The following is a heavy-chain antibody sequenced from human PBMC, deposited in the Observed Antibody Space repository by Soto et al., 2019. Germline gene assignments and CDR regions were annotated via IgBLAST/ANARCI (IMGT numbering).Heavy chain of an antibody. V-gene: IGHV3-11*01. CDR2: ISSSGSTI. Sequence: GGSLRLSCAASGFTFSDYYMSWIRQAPGKGLEWVSYISSSGSTIYYADSVKGRFTISRDNAKNSLYLQMNSLRAEDTAVYYCARDPTLPAYYDFWSALYYGMDVWGQGTTVTVSS. J-gene: IGHJ6*02. D-gene: IGHD3-3*01. CDR3: ARDPTLPAYYDFWSALYYGMDV. CDR1: GFTFSDYY.